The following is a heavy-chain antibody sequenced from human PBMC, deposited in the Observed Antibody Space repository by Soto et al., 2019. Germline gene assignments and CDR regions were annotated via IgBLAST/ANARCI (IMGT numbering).Heavy chain of an antibody. D-gene: IGHD3-9*01. Sequence: SETLSLTCTVSGGSISSSSYYWGWIRQPPGKGLEWIGSIYYSGSTYYNPSLKSRVTISVDTSKNQFSLKLSSVTAADTAVYYCARGLTGYHTHDYWGQGTLVTVSS. CDR2: IYYSGST. CDR3: ARGLTGYHTHDY. V-gene: IGHV4-39*01. J-gene: IGHJ4*02. CDR1: GGSISSSSYY.